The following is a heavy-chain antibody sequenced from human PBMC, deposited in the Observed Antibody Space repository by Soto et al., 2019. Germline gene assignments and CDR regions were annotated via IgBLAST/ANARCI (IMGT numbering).Heavy chain of an antibody. CDR1: GFTFSSYA. V-gene: IGHV3-23*01. Sequence: GGSLRLSCAASGFTFSSYAMSWVRQAPGKGLEWVSAISGSGGSTYYADSVKGRFTISRDNSKNTLYLQMNSLRAEDTAVYYCAKGHYRGFSYCMGGSCYPVLPHFDYWGQGTLVSVSS. J-gene: IGHJ4*02. CDR3: AKGHYRGFSYCMGGSCYPVLPHFDY. CDR2: ISGSGGST. D-gene: IGHD2-15*01.